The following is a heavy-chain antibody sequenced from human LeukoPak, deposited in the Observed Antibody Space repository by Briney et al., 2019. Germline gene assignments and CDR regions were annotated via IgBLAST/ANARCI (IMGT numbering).Heavy chain of an antibody. V-gene: IGHV3-23*01. Sequence: PGGSLRLSCAASGFSFSIYDMSWVRQAPGKGLEWVSSISGSGSRTYYTNSVKGRFTISRENFKNTVYLQMNNLGAEDTALYYWAKGGQDFDFWRFDYWGQGNLVIVSS. CDR2: ISGSGSRT. CDR3: AKGGQDFDFWRFDY. J-gene: IGHJ4*02. CDR1: GFSFSIYD. D-gene: IGHD3-3*01.